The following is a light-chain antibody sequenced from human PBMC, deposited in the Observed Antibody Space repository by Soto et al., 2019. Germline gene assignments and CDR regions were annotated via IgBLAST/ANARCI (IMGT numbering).Light chain of an antibody. J-gene: IGKJ1*01. CDR3: MQALQTPRT. Sequence: DIVMIQSPLSLPVTPGESASISCRSSQSLLHSTGYNFLDWYLQKPGQSPQLLIYLGYNRASGVSARFSGSGSGTDFTLKISRVGAADVGVYYCMQALQTPRTFGQGTKV. CDR2: LGY. CDR1: QSLLHSTGYNF. V-gene: IGKV2-28*01.